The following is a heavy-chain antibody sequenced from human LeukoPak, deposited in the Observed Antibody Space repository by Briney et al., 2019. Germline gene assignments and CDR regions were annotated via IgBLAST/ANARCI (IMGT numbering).Heavy chain of an antibody. D-gene: IGHD2-2*01. J-gene: IGHJ4*02. CDR1: GFTFSSYG. Sequence: GGSLRLSCAASGFTFSSYGMHWVRQAPGKGLEWVAVIWYDGSNKYYADSVKGRFTISRDNSKNTLYLQMNSLRAEDTAVYYCAKEGPFGVPAATPSGYFDYWGQGTLVTVSS. V-gene: IGHV3-33*06. CDR3: AKEGPFGVPAATPSGYFDY. CDR2: IWYDGSNK.